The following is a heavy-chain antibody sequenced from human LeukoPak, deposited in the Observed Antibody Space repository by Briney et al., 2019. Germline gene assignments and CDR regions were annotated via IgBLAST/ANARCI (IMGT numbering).Heavy chain of an antibody. CDR3: ARRDYISAYGQDILDY. D-gene: IGHD3-22*01. V-gene: IGHV5-51*01. Sequence: GESLKISCKGSGYSFTTYWIGWVRQLPGKGPEWMGIIYPDDSDTRYSPSFQGQVTISADKSISTAYLQWSSLKASDTAMYYCARRDYISAYGQDILDYWGQGTLVTVSS. CDR1: GYSFTTYW. CDR2: IYPDDSDT. J-gene: IGHJ4*02.